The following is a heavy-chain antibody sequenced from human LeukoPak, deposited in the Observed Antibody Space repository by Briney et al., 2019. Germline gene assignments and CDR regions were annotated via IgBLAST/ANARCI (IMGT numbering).Heavy chain of an antibody. CDR2: VDPEDGET. CDR1: GYTFTDYY. J-gene: IGHJ4*02. Sequence: ASVKVSCKVSGYTFTDYYMHWVQQAPGKGLEWMGLVDPEDGETVYAEKFQGRVTITADTSTDTAYMELSSLRSEDTAVYYCATGRTTGTTFYDYWGQGTLVTVSS. D-gene: IGHD1-1*01. V-gene: IGHV1-69-2*01. CDR3: ATGRTTGTTFYDY.